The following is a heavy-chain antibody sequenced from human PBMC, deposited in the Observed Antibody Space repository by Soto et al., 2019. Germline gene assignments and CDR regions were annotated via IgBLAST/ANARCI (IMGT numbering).Heavy chain of an antibody. Sequence: VSCKASGYTFTSYAMLWVRQAPGQRLEWMGWINAGNGNTKYSQKFQGRVTITRDTSASTAYMELSSLRSEDTAVYYCATGDSYGYYFDYWGQGTLVTVSS. CDR1: GYTFTSYA. D-gene: IGHD5-18*01. V-gene: IGHV1-3*01. CDR2: INAGNGNT. J-gene: IGHJ4*02. CDR3: ATGDSYGYYFDY.